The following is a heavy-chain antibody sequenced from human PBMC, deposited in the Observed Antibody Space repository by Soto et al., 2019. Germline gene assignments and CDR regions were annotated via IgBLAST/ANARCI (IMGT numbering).Heavy chain of an antibody. J-gene: IGHJ4*02. D-gene: IGHD2-15*01. CDR1: VFAFSSYA. Sequence: EVRLLESGGGLVQPGGSLRLSCAASVFAFSSYAMNWVRQAPGKGLEWVSAISGSGGSTYYADSVMGRFTISRDNSKKTLYHQMNSLRVEDTAVLYCAQGGRDIAVVRPYSFDYWGQGTLVTVAS. CDR2: ISGSGGST. V-gene: IGHV3-23*01. CDR3: AQGGRDIAVVRPYSFDY.